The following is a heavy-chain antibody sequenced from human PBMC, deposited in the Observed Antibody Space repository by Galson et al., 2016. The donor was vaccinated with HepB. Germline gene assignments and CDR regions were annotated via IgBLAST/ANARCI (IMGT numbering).Heavy chain of an antibody. D-gene: IGHD5-24*01. CDR2: INRIDSDT. CDR3: ARHEMATIDY. CDR1: QHSFNSCP. V-gene: IGHV5-51*01. J-gene: IGHJ4*01. Sequence: GTQDQKPVGFLKITCKQYQHSFNSCPILRVRQLLGQALDWLGIINRIDSDTKYSPSFEGQVTISVDKSISTAYLQWSSLKASDSAMYYCARHEMATIDYWGHGTLVTVSS.